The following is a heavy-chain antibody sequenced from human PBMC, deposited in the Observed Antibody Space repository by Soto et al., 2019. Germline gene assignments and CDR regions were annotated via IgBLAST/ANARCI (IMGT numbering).Heavy chain of an antibody. CDR2: INQDGSEK. Sequence: EVQLVESGGGLVQPGGSLRLSCAASGFTFNRYWMKWVRQAPGRGLEWMGNINQDGSEKHYVDSVKGRFTISRDNAKDAVYLQRNSPKAQDSARYYCSRGGYDHSKPFYYWGQGTLVTVSS. CDR1: GFTFNRYW. CDR3: SRGGYDHSKPFYY. J-gene: IGHJ4*02. D-gene: IGHD4-4*01. V-gene: IGHV3-7*04.